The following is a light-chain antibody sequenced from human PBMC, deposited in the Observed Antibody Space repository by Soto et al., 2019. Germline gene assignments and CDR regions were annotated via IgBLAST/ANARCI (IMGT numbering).Light chain of an antibody. J-gene: IGKJ1*01. CDR1: QGVNIW. V-gene: IGKV1-5*03. Sequence: DFQMTQSPSTLSASVGDRVTITCRASQGVNIWLAWYQQKPGRAPKLLIHRASILESGVPSRFSGSGSGTEFTLTISSLQPDDFATYYCQQSYSTPRKTFGQGTKVDI. CDR3: QQSYSTPRKT. CDR2: RAS.